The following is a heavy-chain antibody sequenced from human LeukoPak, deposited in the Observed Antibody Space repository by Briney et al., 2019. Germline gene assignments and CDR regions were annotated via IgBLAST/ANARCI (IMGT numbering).Heavy chain of an antibody. V-gene: IGHV3-23*01. Sequence: GGSLRLSCAASGFTFSLYAMYWVRQAPGKGLEWISVSSGSGDRTYYADSVKGRFTISRDNSKDTLYSQMNGLRAEDTAIYYCAKDYRGGDNHWGQGTLVTVSS. CDR2: SSGSGDRT. J-gene: IGHJ4*02. CDR3: AKDYRGGDNH. CDR1: GFTFSLYA. D-gene: IGHD2-21*02.